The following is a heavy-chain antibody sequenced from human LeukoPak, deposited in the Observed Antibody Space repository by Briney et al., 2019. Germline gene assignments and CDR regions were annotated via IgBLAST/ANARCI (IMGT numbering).Heavy chain of an antibody. CDR3: ARDSLTPLPEPPHDY. D-gene: IGHD1-14*01. Sequence: PGGSLRLSCAASGFTFSSYSMNWVRQAPGKGLEWVSYISSSSSTIYYADSVKGRFTISRDNAKNSLYLQMNSLRDEDTAVYYCARDSLTPLPEPPHDYWGQGTLVTVSS. CDR2: ISSSSSTI. CDR1: GFTFSSYS. J-gene: IGHJ4*02. V-gene: IGHV3-48*02.